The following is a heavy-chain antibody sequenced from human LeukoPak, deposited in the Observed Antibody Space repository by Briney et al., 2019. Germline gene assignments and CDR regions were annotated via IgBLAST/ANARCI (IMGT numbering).Heavy chain of an antibody. Sequence: GGSLRLSCAASGFTFSSYAMHWVRQAPGKGLEWVAVISYGGSSKYYADSVKGRFTISRDNSKNTLYLQMNSLRAEDTAVYYCARGGAVANVFDYWGQGTLVTVSS. CDR3: ARGGAVANVFDY. CDR1: GFTFSSYA. D-gene: IGHD6-19*01. V-gene: IGHV3-30*04. J-gene: IGHJ4*02. CDR2: ISYGGSSK.